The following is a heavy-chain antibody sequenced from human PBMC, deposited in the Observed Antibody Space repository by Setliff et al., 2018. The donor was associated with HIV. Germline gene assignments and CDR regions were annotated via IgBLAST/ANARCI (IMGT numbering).Heavy chain of an antibody. CDR1: GASISDNTYS. D-gene: IGHD3-16*02. Sequence: TLSLTCGVSGASISDNTYSWGWVRQPPGQGLEWLGSFYFGGNTHYNPSLKSRLTISVDTSTNQFSLRVTSVTAADTAIYYCSRLKIYEGTSKLSTFMRGVPRKYYFEPWGQVKLVTVSS. CDR2: FYFGGNT. V-gene: IGHV4-39*01. CDR3: SRLKIYEGTSKLSTFMRGVPRKYYFEP. J-gene: IGHJ4*02.